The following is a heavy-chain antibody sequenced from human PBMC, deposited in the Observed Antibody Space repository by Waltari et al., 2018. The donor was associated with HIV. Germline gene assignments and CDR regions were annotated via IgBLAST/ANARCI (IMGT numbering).Heavy chain of an antibody. Sequence: RLEQWGTGLLKPSETLSRTCAVSGSSFRDYFWNWIRQSPGQGLEWIGEVNDIGGVRYSPSFRSRVSMSIDAAKNQFSMNLTSATAADTAVYYCARGRWKNRGPLPMDVWDQGTMVIVSS. CDR3: ARGRWKNRGPLPMDV. CDR2: VNDIGGV. D-gene: IGHD1-1*01. V-gene: IGHV4-34*01. J-gene: IGHJ6*02. CDR1: GSSFRDYF.